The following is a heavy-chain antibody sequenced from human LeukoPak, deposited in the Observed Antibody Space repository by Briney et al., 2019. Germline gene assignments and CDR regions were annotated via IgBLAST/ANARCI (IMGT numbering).Heavy chain of an antibody. CDR2: IRSSSSYI. CDR3: SRTPVGVSAGDYYFDY. D-gene: IGHD2-2*01. CDR1: RFTFSSYS. V-gene: IGHV3-21*01. Sequence: GRSLSPSCAASRFTFSSYSMNWDRQAPGKGLEWVSLIRSSSSYINHAEAVTGQCTNDRDNTNNSRQHQMNRLRAEDTAGDYCSRTPVGVSAGDYYFDYWGQGTLVTVSS. J-gene: IGHJ4*02.